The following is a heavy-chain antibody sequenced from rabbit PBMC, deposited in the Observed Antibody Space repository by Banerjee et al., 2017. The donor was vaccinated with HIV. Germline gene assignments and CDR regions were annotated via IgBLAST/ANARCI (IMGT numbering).Heavy chain of an antibody. CDR3: ARDLAGVIGWNFAL. CDR1: GFTLSNYW. CDR2: IYTGDGNT. D-gene: IGHD4-1*01. Sequence: QSLEESGGDLVKPGASLTLTCKASGFTLSNYWICWVRQAPGKGLEWIACIYTGDGNTHYASWAKGRFTISKTSSTVDLKMTSLTVADTATYFCARDLAGVIGWNFALWGPGTLVTVS. J-gene: IGHJ4*01. V-gene: IGHV1S40*01.